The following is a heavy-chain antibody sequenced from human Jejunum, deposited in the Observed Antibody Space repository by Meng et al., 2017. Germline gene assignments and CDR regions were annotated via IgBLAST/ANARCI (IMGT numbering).Heavy chain of an antibody. CDR1: GFTFSNYW. Sequence: GGSLRLSCAVSGFTFSNYWMSWVRQAPGKGLEWVANIDQDVSEKNYVDSVKGRFTISRDNAKKSLYLQMNSLRVEDTAVYYCARDQGYSTFDMWGQGTKVTVSS. CDR3: ARDQGYSTFDM. CDR2: IDQDVSEK. D-gene: IGHD2-15*01. V-gene: IGHV3-7*01. J-gene: IGHJ3*02.